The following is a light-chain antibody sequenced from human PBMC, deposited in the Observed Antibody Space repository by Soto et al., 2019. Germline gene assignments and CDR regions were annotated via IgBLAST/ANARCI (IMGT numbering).Light chain of an antibody. V-gene: IGLV1-36*01. Sequence: QSVLSQPPSVSGAPRQRVTISCSGSSSNIGNNAVNWFQQLPGKAPKLLIYYDDLLTAGVSDRFSGSKSGTSASLAISALQSEDEADYHCAAWDDSLKAVVFGGGTKLTVL. CDR2: YDD. CDR1: SSNIGNNA. CDR3: AAWDDSLKAVV. J-gene: IGLJ2*01.